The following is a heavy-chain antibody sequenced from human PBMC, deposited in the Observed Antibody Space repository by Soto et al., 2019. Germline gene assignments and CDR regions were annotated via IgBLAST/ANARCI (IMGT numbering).Heavy chain of an antibody. D-gene: IGHD3-3*01. CDR2: ISYDGSNK. V-gene: IGHV3-30-3*01. CDR3: ARDQGRNAGRSGDFWSGYYTYYYGMDV. Sequence: PGGSLRLSCAASGFTFSSYAMHWVRQAPGKGLEWVAVISYDGSNKYYADSVKGRFTISRDNSKNTLYLQMNSLRAEDTAVYYCARDQGRNAGRSGDFWSGYYTYYYGMDVWGQGTTVTVSS. J-gene: IGHJ6*02. CDR1: GFTFSSYA.